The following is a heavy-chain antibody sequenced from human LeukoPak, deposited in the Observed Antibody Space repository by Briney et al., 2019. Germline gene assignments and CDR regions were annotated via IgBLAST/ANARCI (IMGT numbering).Heavy chain of an antibody. D-gene: IGHD3-3*01. Sequence: SETLSLTCAVYGGSFSGYYWSWIRQPPGKGLEWIGEINHSGSTNYNPSLKSRVTISVDTSKNQFSLKLSSVTAADTAVYYCARDRNAYDFWSGYSHGMDVWGQGTTVTVSS. CDR1: GGSFSGYY. J-gene: IGHJ6*02. CDR3: ARDRNAYDFWSGYSHGMDV. CDR2: INHSGST. V-gene: IGHV4-34*01.